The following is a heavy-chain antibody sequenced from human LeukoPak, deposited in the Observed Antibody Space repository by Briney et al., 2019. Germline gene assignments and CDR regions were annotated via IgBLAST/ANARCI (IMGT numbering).Heavy chain of an antibody. CDR2: ISDSGGST. CDR1: GGSISSSSYY. CDR3: AKDRWFDP. Sequence: ETLSLTCTVSGGSISSSSYYWGWIRQPPGKGLEWVSGISDSGGSTYHADSVKGRFTISRDNSKNTLYLQMNSLRAEDTAVYYCAKDRWFDPWGQGTLVTVSS. J-gene: IGHJ5*02. V-gene: IGHV3-23*01.